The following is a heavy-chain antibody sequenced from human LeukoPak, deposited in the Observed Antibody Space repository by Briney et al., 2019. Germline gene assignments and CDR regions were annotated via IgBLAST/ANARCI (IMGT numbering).Heavy chain of an antibody. Sequence: ESGPTLVNPTQTLTLTCTFSGFSLSSSGVGVAWTRQPPGKALEWLALIYWDGDKRHSPSLKRRLTITKDTSKNQVVLTMTNMDPVDTATYFCARSGRYSSGSHPFDYWGQGTLVTVSS. CDR2: IYWDGDK. D-gene: IGHD6-19*01. J-gene: IGHJ4*02. V-gene: IGHV2-5*02. CDR3: ARSGRYSSGSHPFDY. CDR1: GFSLSSSGVG.